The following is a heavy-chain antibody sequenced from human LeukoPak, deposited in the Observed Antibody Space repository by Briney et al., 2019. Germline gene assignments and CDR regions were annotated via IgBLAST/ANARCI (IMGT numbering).Heavy chain of an antibody. J-gene: IGHJ5*02. Sequence: PSETLSLTCTVSGGSISSGGYYWSWIRQHPGKGLEWIGYIYYSGSTYYNPSLKSRVTISVDTSKNQFSLKLSSVTAADTAVYYCARDVAYCGGDCYPRWFDPWGQGTLVTVSS. CDR3: ARDVAYCGGDCYPRWFDP. V-gene: IGHV4-31*03. D-gene: IGHD2-21*02. CDR1: GGSISSGGYY. CDR2: IYYSGST.